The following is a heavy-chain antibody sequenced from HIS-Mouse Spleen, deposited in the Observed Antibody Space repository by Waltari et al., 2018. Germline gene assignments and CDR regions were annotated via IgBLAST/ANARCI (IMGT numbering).Heavy chain of an antibody. CDR3: ARDTVIAARSYGMDV. CDR1: GFTVSSTY. CDR2: IYSGGST. J-gene: IGHJ6*02. Sequence: EVQLVESGGGLIQPGGSLRLSCAASGFTVSSTYMSWVRQAPGKGLEWVSVIYSGGSTYYADSVKGRFTISRDNSKNTLYLQMNSLRAEDTAVYYCARDTVIAARSYGMDVWGQGTTVTVSS. V-gene: IGHV3-53*01. D-gene: IGHD6-6*01.